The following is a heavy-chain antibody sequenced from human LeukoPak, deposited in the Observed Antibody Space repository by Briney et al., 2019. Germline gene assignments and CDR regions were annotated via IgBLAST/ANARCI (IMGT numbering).Heavy chain of an antibody. Sequence: GGSLRLSCAAPGFTFSSYSMNWVRQAPGKGLEWVSSISSSSSYIYYADSVKGQFTISRDNAKNSLYLQMNSLRAEDTAVYYCARFSSPRSVYYFDYWGQGTLVTVSS. D-gene: IGHD3-16*01. CDR1: GFTFSSYS. J-gene: IGHJ4*02. CDR3: ARFSSPRSVYYFDY. V-gene: IGHV3-21*01. CDR2: ISSSSSYI.